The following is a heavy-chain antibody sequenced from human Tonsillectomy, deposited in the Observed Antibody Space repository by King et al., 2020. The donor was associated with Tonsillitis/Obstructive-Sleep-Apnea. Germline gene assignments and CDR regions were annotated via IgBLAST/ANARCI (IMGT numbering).Heavy chain of an antibody. J-gene: IGHJ4*02. CDR3: ARQAGYYDSSGHDY. CDR1: GGSISNSSYY. Sequence: QLQESGPGLVKPSETLSLTCTVSGGSISNSSYYWGWIRQPPGKGLEWIGSIYYSGSTYYNPSLKSRVTISVDTSKNQFSLKLSSVTAADTAVYYCARQAGYYDSSGHDYWGQGTLVTVSS. CDR2: IYYSGST. V-gene: IGHV4-39*01. D-gene: IGHD3-22*01.